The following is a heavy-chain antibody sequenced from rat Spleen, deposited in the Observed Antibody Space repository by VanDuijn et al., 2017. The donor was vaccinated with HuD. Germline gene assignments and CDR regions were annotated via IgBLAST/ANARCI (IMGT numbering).Heavy chain of an antibody. CDR1: GFTFSDYY. V-gene: IGHV5-20*01. CDR2: ISFDGDNT. Sequence: EVQLVETGGGLVQPGKSLKLSCVASGFTFSDYYMAWVRQGPTKGLEWVASISFDGDNTYYRDSVKGRFTISRDNEKSTLYLQMDSLRSEDTATYYCARGYTLDYWGQGVMVTVSS. J-gene: IGHJ2*01. CDR3: ARGYTLDY. D-gene: IGHD1-11*01.